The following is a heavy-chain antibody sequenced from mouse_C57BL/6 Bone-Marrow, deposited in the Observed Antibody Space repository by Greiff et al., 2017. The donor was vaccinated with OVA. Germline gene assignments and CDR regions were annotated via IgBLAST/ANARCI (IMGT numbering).Heavy chain of an antibody. J-gene: IGHJ1*03. CDR2: IDPANGNT. CDR3: ARGFFDGYYWYFDV. CDR1: GFNIKNTY. D-gene: IGHD2-3*01. V-gene: IGHV14-3*01. Sequence: EVMLVESVAELVRPGASVKLSCTASGFNIKNTYMHWVKQRPEQGLEWIGRIDPANGNTKYAPKFQGKATITADTSSNTAYLQLSSLTSEDTAIYYGARGFFDGYYWYFDVWGTGTTVTVSS.